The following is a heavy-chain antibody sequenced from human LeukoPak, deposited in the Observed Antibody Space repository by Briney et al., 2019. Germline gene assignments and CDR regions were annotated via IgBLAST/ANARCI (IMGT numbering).Heavy chain of an antibody. V-gene: IGHV1-2*02. Sequence: ASVKVSCKASGYTFTAYYMHWVRQAPGQGLEWMGWINPNSGGTNYAQRFQGRVTMTRDTSISTAYMELNRLTSDDTAVYYCARYCSGGSCYLDAFDIWGQGTMVTVSS. CDR1: GYTFTAYY. D-gene: IGHD2-15*01. CDR3: ARYCSGGSCYLDAFDI. CDR2: INPNSGGT. J-gene: IGHJ3*02.